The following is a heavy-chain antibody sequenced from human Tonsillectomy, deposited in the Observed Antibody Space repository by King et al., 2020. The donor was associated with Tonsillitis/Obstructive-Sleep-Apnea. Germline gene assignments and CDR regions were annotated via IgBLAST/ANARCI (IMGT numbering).Heavy chain of an antibody. V-gene: IGHV1-2*02. J-gene: IGHJ3*02. D-gene: IGHD6-13*01. CDR1: GYTFTGYY. Sequence: VQLVESGAEVKKPGASVKVSCKASGYTFTGYYMHWMRQAPGQGLEWMEWINPNSGCTNFAQKFQGRVTMTRDTSISTAYMELSRLRSDDTAVYFCARSYSSSWIDAFDIWGQGTMVTASS. CDR2: INPNSGCT. CDR3: ARSYSSSWIDAFDI.